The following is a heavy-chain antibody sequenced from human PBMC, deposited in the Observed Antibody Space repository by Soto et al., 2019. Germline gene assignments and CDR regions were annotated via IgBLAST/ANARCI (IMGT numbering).Heavy chain of an antibody. D-gene: IGHD5-18*01. CDR1: GGSLSSGDYY. J-gene: IGHJ4*02. CDR3: ASNSYGDTFYDY. CDR2: ISYSGST. Sequence: QVQLQESAPGLVKPSQTLSLTCTVSGGSLSSGDYYWSWIPQPPWKGLEWIGYISYSGSTYYNPSLKSRVIISVDTSKNQFSLKLSSVTAADTAVYYCASNSYGDTFYDYWGKGTLVTVSS. V-gene: IGHV4-30-4*01.